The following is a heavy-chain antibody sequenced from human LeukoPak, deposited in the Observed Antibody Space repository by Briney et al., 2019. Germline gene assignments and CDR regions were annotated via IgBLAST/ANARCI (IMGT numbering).Heavy chain of an antibody. Sequence: GSLRLSCAASGFTFSSYWMSWVRQAPGKGLEWVVNIKQDGREKYYVDSVKGRFTISRDNAKNSLYLQMNSLRAEDMALYYCAKGGELLLLAFDIWGQGTMVTVSS. CDR1: GFTFSSYW. V-gene: IGHV3-7*03. CDR2: IKQDGREK. CDR3: AKGGELLLLAFDI. J-gene: IGHJ3*02. D-gene: IGHD2-15*01.